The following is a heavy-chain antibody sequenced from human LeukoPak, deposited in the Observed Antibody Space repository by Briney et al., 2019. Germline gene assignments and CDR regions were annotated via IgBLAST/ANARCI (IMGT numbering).Heavy chain of an antibody. CDR3: ARSLSKSDYYYYGMDV. D-gene: IGHD3-9*01. CDR1: GFTFSSYW. J-gene: IGHJ6*02. Sequence: GGSLRLSCAASGFTFSSYWMHWVRQAPGKGLEWVAVMSYDGSNKYYADSVKGRFTISRDNSKNTLYLQMNSLRAEDTAVYYCARSLSKSDYYYYGMDVWGQGTTVTVSS. V-gene: IGHV3-30-3*01. CDR2: MSYDGSNK.